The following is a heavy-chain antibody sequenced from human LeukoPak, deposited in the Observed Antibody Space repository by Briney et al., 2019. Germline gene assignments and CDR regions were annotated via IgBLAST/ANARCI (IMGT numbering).Heavy chain of an antibody. CDR2: ISHTGAT. D-gene: IGHD1-26*01. CDR3: ARRGSVVGPTQYFNL. Sequence: SETLSLTCTVSGASIRTSSYYWVWIRQPPGKGLEWVGTISHTGATYYNPSLRSRVTISEDTSKNQFSLKMTSVSAADTGVYFCARRGSVVGPTQYFNLWGQGTLAAVAS. J-gene: IGHJ1*01. V-gene: IGHV4-39*01. CDR1: GASIRTSSYY.